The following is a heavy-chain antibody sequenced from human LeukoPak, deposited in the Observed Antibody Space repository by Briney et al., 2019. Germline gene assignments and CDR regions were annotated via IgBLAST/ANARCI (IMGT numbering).Heavy chain of an antibody. D-gene: IGHD3-3*01. CDR3: AKDGITISYNWFDP. CDR1: GFIFSNYA. V-gene: IGHV3-23*01. CDR2: ISSSGVST. Sequence: GGSLRLSCAASGFIFSNYAMTWVRQAPGKGLEWVSGISSSGVSTYYADSVKGRFTISRDNSKNTLYLQMNSLRAEDTAVYYCAKDGITISYNWFDPWGQGTLVTVSS. J-gene: IGHJ5*02.